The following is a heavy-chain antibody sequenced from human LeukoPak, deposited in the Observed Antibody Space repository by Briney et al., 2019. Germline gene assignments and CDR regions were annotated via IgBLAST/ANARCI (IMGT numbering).Heavy chain of an antibody. CDR3: ARAMTTGTRDAVWFDP. J-gene: IGHJ5*02. CDR1: GFTVSSNY. V-gene: IGHV3-53*01. D-gene: IGHD4-17*01. Sequence: PGGSLRLSCAASGFTVSSNYMSWVRQAPGKGLEWVSVIYSGGSTYYADSVKGRFTISRDNSKNTLYLQMNSLRAEDTAVYYCARAMTTGTRDAVWFDPWGQGTLVTVSP. CDR2: IYSGGST.